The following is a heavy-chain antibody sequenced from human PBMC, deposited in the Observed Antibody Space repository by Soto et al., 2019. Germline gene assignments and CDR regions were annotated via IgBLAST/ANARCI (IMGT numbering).Heavy chain of an antibody. D-gene: IGHD6-19*01. CDR3: ARGADSSGWYPARY. V-gene: IGHV1-8*01. J-gene: IGHJ4*02. CDR2: MNPNSGNT. CDR1: GYTFTSYD. Sequence: ASVKVSCKASGYTFTSYDINWVRQATGQGLEGMGWMNPNSGNTGYAQKFQGRVTMTRDTSTSTAYMELSSLRSEDTAVYYCARGADSSGWYPARYWGQGALVTVSS.